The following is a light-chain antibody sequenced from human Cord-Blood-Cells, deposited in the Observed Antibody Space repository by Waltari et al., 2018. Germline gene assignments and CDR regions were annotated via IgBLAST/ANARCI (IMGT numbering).Light chain of an antibody. Sequence: EIVMTQSPATLSVSPGERATLSCRASQSVSSNLAWDQQKPGQAPRLLIDGGSTRATGIPARFSGSGSGTEFTLTISSLQSEDFAVYYCQQYNNWPPMYTFGQGTKLEIK. CDR1: QSVSSN. V-gene: IGKV3-15*01. CDR2: GGS. CDR3: QQYNNWPPMYT. J-gene: IGKJ2*01.